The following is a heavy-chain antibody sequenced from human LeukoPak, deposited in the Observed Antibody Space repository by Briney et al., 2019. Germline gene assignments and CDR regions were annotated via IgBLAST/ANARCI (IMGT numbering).Heavy chain of an antibody. CDR1: GGSIRGSAHY. V-gene: IGHV4-39*01. D-gene: IGHD3-9*01. CDR2: VHDSGST. CDR3: ARQSPPYYDISTSSALGNWFDP. J-gene: IGHJ5*02. Sequence: AETLSLTCSVSGGSIRGSAHYWGWVRQSPGKELEWIGCVHDSGSTYNNPSLESRVSISVDTTKNHFSLRLKSVTAADTAVYYCARQSPPYYDISTSSALGNWFDPWGQGILVTVSS.